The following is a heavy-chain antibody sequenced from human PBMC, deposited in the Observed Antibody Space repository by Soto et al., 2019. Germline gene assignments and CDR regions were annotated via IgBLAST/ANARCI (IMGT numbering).Heavy chain of an antibody. Sequence: ASVKVSCKASGYTFTSYGISWVRQAPGQGLEWMGWISAYNGNTNYAQKPQGRVTMTTDTSTSTAYMELRSLRSDDTAVYYCVRDRYNQTPLYYYYGMDVWGQGTTVTVSS. J-gene: IGHJ6*02. D-gene: IGHD1-20*01. CDR3: VRDRYNQTPLYYYYGMDV. V-gene: IGHV1-18*04. CDR2: ISAYNGNT. CDR1: GYTFTSYG.